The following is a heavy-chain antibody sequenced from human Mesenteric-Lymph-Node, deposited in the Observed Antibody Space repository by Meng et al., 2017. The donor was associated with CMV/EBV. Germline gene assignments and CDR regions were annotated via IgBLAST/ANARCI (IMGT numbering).Heavy chain of an antibody. V-gene: IGHV3-9*03. Sequence: GGSLRLSCAASGFTFDDYAMHWVRQAPGKGLEWVSGISWNSGSIGYADSVKGRFTISRDNAKNSLYLQMNSLRAEDMALYYCANEVVPAASSYWYFDLWGRGTLVTVSS. CDR3: ANEVVPAASSYWYFDL. CDR2: ISWNSGSI. CDR1: GFTFDDYA. J-gene: IGHJ2*01. D-gene: IGHD2-2*01.